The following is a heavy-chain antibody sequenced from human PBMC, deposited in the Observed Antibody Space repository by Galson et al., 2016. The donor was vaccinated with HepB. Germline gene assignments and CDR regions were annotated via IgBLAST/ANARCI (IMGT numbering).Heavy chain of an antibody. CDR3: ARDDGRWPTYSYGLDV. Sequence: SLRLSCAASGLTFDSYWMTWVRQAPGKGLEWVANIKQDGSEKYYGDSVKGRFTVSRDNAKNSLYPQMNSLRVEDTAVYYCARDDGRWPTYSYGLDVWGQGTTVTVSS. V-gene: IGHV3-7*04. CDR2: IKQDGSEK. CDR1: GLTFDSYW. J-gene: IGHJ6*02. D-gene: IGHD1-1*01.